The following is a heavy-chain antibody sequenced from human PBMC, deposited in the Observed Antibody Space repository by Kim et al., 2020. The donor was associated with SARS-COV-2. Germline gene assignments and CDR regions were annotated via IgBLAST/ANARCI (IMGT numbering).Heavy chain of an antibody. CDR3: AADGGDFDY. V-gene: IGHV1-2*02. J-gene: IGHJ4*02. CDR2: GGT. Sequence: GGTNYAQKFQGRVTMTRDTSISTAYMELSRLRSDDTAVYYCAADGGDFDYWGQGTLVTVSS. D-gene: IGHD2-15*01.